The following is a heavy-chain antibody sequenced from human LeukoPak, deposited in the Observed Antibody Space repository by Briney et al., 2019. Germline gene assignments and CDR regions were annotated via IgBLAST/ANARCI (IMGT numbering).Heavy chain of an antibody. CDR2: INSNSGGT. D-gene: IGHD3-10*01. V-gene: IGHV1-2*02. J-gene: IGHJ4*02. CDR1: GYTFTSYY. Sequence: ASVKVSCKASGYTFTSYYMHWVRQAPGQGLEWMGWINSNSGGTNYAQKFQGRVTMTRDTSISTAYMGLSRLTSDDTAVYYCAREHQDGDGSGSYATFDYFDYWGQGTLVTVSS. CDR3: AREHQDGDGSGSYATFDYFDY.